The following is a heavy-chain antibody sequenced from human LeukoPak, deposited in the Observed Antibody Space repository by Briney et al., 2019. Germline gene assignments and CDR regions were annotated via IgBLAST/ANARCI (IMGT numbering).Heavy chain of an antibody. CDR1: GYTFTGYY. V-gene: IGHV1-2*02. CDR2: INPNSGGT. J-gene: IGHJ6*03. D-gene: IGHD3-3*01. Sequence: GASVKVSCKASGYTFTGYYMHWVRQAPGQGLEWMGWINPNSGGTNYAQKFQGRVTMTRDTSISTAYMELSSLRSEDTAVYYCARGKRSKTRITIFGVARGKNYYYYYMDVWGKGTTVTVPS. CDR3: ARGKRSKTRITIFGVARGKNYYYYYMDV.